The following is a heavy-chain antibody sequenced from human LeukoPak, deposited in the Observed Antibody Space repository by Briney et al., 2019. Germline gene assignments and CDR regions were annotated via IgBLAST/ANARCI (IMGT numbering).Heavy chain of an antibody. Sequence: GGSLRLSCAASGFTFNSYSMGWVRQAPGQGVEWVSAVSGSAYSKYYADSVKGRFTISRDNSKNTLYLQMNSLRAEDTAVYFCAKWMVRNDFWSGAFDIWGQGTMVTVSS. CDR2: VSGSAYSK. J-gene: IGHJ3*02. CDR3: AKWMVRNDFWSGAFDI. V-gene: IGHV3-23*01. D-gene: IGHD3-3*01. CDR1: GFTFNSYS.